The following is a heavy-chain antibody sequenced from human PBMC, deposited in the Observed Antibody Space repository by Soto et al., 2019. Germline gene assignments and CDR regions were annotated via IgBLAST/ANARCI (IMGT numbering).Heavy chain of an antibody. V-gene: IGHV3-30-3*01. CDR2: ISYDGSNK. CDR1: GFTFSSYA. J-gene: IGHJ4*02. Sequence: GGSLRLSCAASGFTFSSYAMHWVRQAPGKGLEWVAVISYDGSNKYYADSVKGRFTISRDNSKNTLYLQMNSLRAEDTAVYYCTTDLDIVATIGFDYWGQGTLVTVSS. D-gene: IGHD5-12*01. CDR3: TTDLDIVATIGFDY.